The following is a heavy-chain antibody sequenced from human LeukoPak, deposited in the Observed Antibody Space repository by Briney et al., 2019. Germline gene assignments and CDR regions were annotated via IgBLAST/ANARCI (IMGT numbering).Heavy chain of an antibody. CDR1: TVSFSGGAYY. D-gene: IGHD3-16*01. Sequence: SETLSLTCSVSTVSFSGGAYYWSWIRQYPGKGLVWIGYIYYDGSTNYKPSLRSRVSISIDTSKSQFSLNLTSVTVADTAVYYCARRSSGYYVFDFWGQGILVTVSS. J-gene: IGHJ4*02. V-gene: IGHV4-31*03. CDR2: IYYDGST. CDR3: ARRSSGYYVFDF.